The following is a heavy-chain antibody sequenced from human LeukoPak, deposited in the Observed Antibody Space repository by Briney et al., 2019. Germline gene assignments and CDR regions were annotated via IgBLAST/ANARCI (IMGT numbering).Heavy chain of an antibody. CDR2: IRYDGSNK. V-gene: IGHV3-30*02. Sequence: GGSLRLSCAASGFSFSSYGMYWVRQAPGKGLEWVAFIRYDGSNKYYADSVKGRFTISRDNFKNTLYLQVNSLRAEDTAVYYCAREESGISIFGVVIFWGQGALVTVSS. J-gene: IGHJ4*02. CDR3: AREESGISIFGVVIF. D-gene: IGHD3-3*01. CDR1: GFSFSSYG.